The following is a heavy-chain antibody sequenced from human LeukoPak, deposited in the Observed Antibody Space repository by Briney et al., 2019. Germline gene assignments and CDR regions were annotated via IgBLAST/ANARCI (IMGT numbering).Heavy chain of an antibody. CDR3: ATDQPGYSYGDGYFDY. D-gene: IGHD5-18*01. Sequence: ASVKVSCKVSGYTLTELSMHWVRQAPGKGLEWMGGFDPEDGETIHAQKFQGRVTMTEDTSTDTAYMELSSLRSEDTAVYYCATDQPGYSYGDGYFDYWGQGTLVTVSS. J-gene: IGHJ4*02. V-gene: IGHV1-24*01. CDR2: FDPEDGET. CDR1: GYTLTELS.